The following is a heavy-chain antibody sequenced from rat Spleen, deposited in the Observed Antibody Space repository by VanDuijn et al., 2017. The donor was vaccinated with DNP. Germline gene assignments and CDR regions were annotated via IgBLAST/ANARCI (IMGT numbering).Heavy chain of an antibody. CDR1: GFSLTNYG. CDR3: ASTLVNYGTYGYYAMDA. J-gene: IGHJ4*01. V-gene: IGHV2S12*01. D-gene: IGHD1-3*01. Sequence: QVQLKESGPGLVQPSQTLSLTCTVSGFSLTNYGVSWVRQPPGRVLEWIAAISSIETTYYNSALKSRLSISRDISKSQVFLQMNSLQPEDTATYYCASTLVNYGTYGYYAMDAWGQGTSVTVSS. CDR2: ISSIETT.